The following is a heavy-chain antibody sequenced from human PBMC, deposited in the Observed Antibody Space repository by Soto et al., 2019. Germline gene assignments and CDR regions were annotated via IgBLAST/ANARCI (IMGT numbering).Heavy chain of an antibody. CDR1: GGSISSSSYY. CDR2: IYYSGST. D-gene: IGHD3-22*01. J-gene: IGHJ2*01. Sequence: SETLSLTCTVSGGSISSSSYYWGWIRLPPGKGLEWIGSIYYSGSTYYNPSLKSRVTISVDTSKNQFSLKLSSVTAADTAVYYCARTKITYYYDSSGYLRHFDLWGRGTLVTVSS. CDR3: ARTKITYYYDSSGYLRHFDL. V-gene: IGHV4-39*01.